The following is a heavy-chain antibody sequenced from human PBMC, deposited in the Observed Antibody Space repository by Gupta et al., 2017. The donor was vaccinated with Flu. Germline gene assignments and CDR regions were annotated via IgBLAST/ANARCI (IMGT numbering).Heavy chain of an antibody. D-gene: IGHD3-3*01. CDR3: ARSWEWNFDY. Sequence: EVQLVESGRGLVKPGGSLSLSCAASGFTFSNYNMHWVRQAAGKGLEWVSSISSSSSYIYYADSVKGRFTNSRDNAKGSLYLQMNSRRAEDTAVYYCARSWEWNFDYWGQGTLVTVSS. J-gene: IGHJ4*02. CDR1: GFTFSNYN. V-gene: IGHV3-21*01. CDR2: ISSSSSYI.